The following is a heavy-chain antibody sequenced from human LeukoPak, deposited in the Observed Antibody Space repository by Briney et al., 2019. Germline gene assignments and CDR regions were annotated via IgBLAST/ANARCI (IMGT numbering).Heavy chain of an antibody. D-gene: IGHD6-13*01. CDR2: ISGSGGRT. Sequence: AGGSLRLSCAVSGITLSNYGMSWVRQAPGKGLEWVSAISGSGGRTYYAASVKARFTISRDNSKNTLYLQMNSLRAEDTAVYYCAKWIAAADTYYYYYMDVWGKGTTVTVSS. J-gene: IGHJ6*03. CDR1: GITLSNYG. V-gene: IGHV3-23*01. CDR3: AKWIAAADTYYYYYMDV.